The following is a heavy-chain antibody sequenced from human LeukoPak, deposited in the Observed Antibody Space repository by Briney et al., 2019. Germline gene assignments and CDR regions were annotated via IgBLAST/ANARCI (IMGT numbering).Heavy chain of an antibody. CDR2: ISWDGGST. CDR1: GFTFDDYT. J-gene: IGHJ6*03. Sequence: GGSLRLSCAASGFTFDDYTMHWVRQAPGKGLEWVSLISWDGGSTYYADSVKGRFTISRDNSKNSLYLQMNSLRTEDTALYYCAKTVIPYYYYMDVWGKGTTVTVSS. D-gene: IGHD3-16*02. CDR3: AKTVIPYYYYMDV. V-gene: IGHV3-43*01.